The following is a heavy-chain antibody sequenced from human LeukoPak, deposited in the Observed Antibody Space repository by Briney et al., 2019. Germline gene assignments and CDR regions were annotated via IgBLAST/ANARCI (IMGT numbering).Heavy chain of an antibody. V-gene: IGHV1-46*01. CDR1: GYTFTGYY. CDR2: INPSGGST. J-gene: IGHJ6*03. Sequence: ASVKVSCKASGYTFTGYYMHWVRQAPGQGLEWMGIINPSGGSTSYAQKFQGRVTMTRDMSTSTVYMELSSLRSEDTAVYYCARGPAAAIFGGYYYMDVWGKGTTVTVSS. CDR3: ARGPAAAIFGGYYYMDV. D-gene: IGHD3-16*01.